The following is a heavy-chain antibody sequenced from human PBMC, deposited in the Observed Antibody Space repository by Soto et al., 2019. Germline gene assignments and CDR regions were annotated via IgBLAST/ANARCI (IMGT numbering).Heavy chain of an antibody. J-gene: IGHJ6*03. V-gene: IGHV1-2*04. CDR3: ARGGITIFGVVNSYYYYMDV. Sequence: GASVKVSCKASGYSITGYYRHWVRQDPGQGLEWMGWINPNSGGTNYAQKFQGWVTMTRDTSISTAYMELSSLRSEDTAVYYCARGGITIFGVVNSYYYYMDVWGKGTTVTVSS. D-gene: IGHD3-3*01. CDR1: GYSITGYY. CDR2: INPNSGGT.